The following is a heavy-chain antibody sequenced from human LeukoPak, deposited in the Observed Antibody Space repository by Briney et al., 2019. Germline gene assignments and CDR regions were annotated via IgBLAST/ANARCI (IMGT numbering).Heavy chain of an antibody. CDR1: GGTFSSYA. J-gene: IGHJ3*02. CDR3: ARDNSSSWNDAFDI. Sequence: SVKVSCKASGGTFSSYAISWVRQAPGQGLEWMGRIIPILGIANYAQKFQGRVTITADKSTSTAYMELSSLRSEDTAVYYCARDNSSSWNDAFDIWGQGTMVTVSS. D-gene: IGHD6-13*01. V-gene: IGHV1-69*04. CDR2: IIPILGIA.